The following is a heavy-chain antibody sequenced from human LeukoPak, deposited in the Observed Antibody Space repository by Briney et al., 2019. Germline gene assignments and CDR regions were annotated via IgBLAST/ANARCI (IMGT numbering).Heavy chain of an antibody. J-gene: IGHJ3*02. V-gene: IGHV4-38-2*02. CDR2: IYHSGST. CDR3: ARHHPAAVDAFDI. D-gene: IGHD6-13*01. Sequence: SETLSLTCTVSGYSISSGYYWGWIRQPPGKGLEWIGTIYHSGSTYYNPSLKSRVTISVDTSKNQFSLKLSSVTAADTAVYYCARHHPAAVDAFDIWGQGTMVTVSS. CDR1: GYSISSGYY.